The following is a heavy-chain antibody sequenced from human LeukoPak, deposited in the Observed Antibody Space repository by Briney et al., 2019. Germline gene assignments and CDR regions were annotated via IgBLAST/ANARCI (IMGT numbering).Heavy chain of an antibody. Sequence: SETLSLTCTVSGASISSYYWSWIRQPPGKGLEWIGYIYSRGSTHCNPSLKSRVTISVDTSKNQFSLKLSSVTAADTAVYYCASGPYPAAGTDHQFDYWGKGTLVTVSS. CDR2: IYSRGST. J-gene: IGHJ4*02. D-gene: IGHD6-13*01. V-gene: IGHV4-59*01. CDR3: ASGPYPAAGTDHQFDY. CDR1: GASISSYY.